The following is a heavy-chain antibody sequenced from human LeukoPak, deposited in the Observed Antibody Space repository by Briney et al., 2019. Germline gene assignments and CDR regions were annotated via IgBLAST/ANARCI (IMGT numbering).Heavy chain of an antibody. Sequence: SETLSLTCTVSGGSISSYYWSWIRQPPGEGLEWIGYIYYSGSTNYNPSLKSRVTISVDTSKNQFSLKLSSVTAADTAVYYCATLPTTVTSREFDYWGQGTLVTVSS. CDR2: IYYSGST. CDR1: GGSISSYY. CDR3: ATLPTTVTSREFDY. D-gene: IGHD4-17*01. V-gene: IGHV4-59*08. J-gene: IGHJ4*02.